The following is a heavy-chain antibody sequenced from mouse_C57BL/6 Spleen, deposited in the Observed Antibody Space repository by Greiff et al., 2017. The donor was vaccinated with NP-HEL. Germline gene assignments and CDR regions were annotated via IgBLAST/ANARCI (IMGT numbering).Heavy chain of an antibody. D-gene: IGHD2-5*01. Sequence: EVKLMESGPGLVKPSQSLSLTCSVTGYSITSGYYWNWIRQFPGNKLEWMGYISYDGSNNYNPSLKNRISITRDTSKNQFFLKLNSVTTEDTATYYCAGAYYSNHYFDYWGQGTTLTVSS. J-gene: IGHJ2*01. CDR3: AGAYYSNHYFDY. CDR2: ISYDGSN. V-gene: IGHV3-6*01. CDR1: GYSITSGYY.